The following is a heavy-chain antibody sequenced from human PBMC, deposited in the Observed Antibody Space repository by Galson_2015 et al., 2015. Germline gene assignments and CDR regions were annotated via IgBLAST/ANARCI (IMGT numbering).Heavy chain of an antibody. CDR2: ISYDGSNK. V-gene: IGHV3-30-3*01. D-gene: IGHD5-24*01. CDR1: GFTFSSYA. Sequence: SLRLSCAASGFTFSSYAMHWVRQAPGKGLEWVAVISYDGSNKYYADSVKGRFTISRDNFKNTLYLQMNSLRAEDTAVYYCARAGRWLQYGPFDYWGQGTLVTVSS. CDR3: ARAGRWLQYGPFDY. J-gene: IGHJ4*02.